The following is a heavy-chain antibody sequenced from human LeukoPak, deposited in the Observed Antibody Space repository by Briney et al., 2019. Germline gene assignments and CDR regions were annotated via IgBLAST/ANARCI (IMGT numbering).Heavy chain of an antibody. CDR1: GGSLSSGGYY. CDR3: ARDFGGYCSSTSCYAPNAFDI. J-gene: IGHJ3*02. Sequence: SETPFPPCPVSGGSLSSGGYYLSLDRQPPGKGLGWVGYNYYSGGTYYNPSLKSRVTISVDTSKNQFSLKLSSVTAADTAVYYCARDFGGYCSSTSCYAPNAFDIWGQGTMVTVSS. D-gene: IGHD2-2*01. CDR2: NYYSGGT. V-gene: IGHV4-31*03.